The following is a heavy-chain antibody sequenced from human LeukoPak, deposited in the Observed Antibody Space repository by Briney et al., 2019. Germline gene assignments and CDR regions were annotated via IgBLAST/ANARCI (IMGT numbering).Heavy chain of an antibody. V-gene: IGHV3-23*01. CDR2: ISGTGDNS. CDR3: AFPAHHWLVRGAFDI. D-gene: IGHD6-19*01. J-gene: IGHJ3*02. Sequence: GGSLRLSCTASGFTFSNAWMNWVRQAAGKGLEWVSQISGTGDNSDYADSVKGRFTISRDNSKRTLYLQLNNLRVEDTAIYYCAFPAHHWLVRGAFDIWGQGTVVTVSS. CDR1: GFTFSNAW.